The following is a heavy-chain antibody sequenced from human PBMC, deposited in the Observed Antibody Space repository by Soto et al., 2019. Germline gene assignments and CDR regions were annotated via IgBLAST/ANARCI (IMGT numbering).Heavy chain of an antibody. D-gene: IGHD1-1*01. CDR2: SHYNGSA. CDR3: ARGGGPQEAPGILAQLHYCSGMDV. V-gene: IGHV4-59*01. Sequence: QVQVEESGPGRVKPSETVSLKCTVSGGSLSPYYWSWIRQPPGKGLGWIGYSHYNGSANYGPAPNSRVTLSVDTTKNQLSLKLSAVTAADTAVYYCARGGGPQEAPGILAQLHYCSGMDVWGQGTTVIVS. J-gene: IGHJ6*02. CDR1: GGSLSPYY.